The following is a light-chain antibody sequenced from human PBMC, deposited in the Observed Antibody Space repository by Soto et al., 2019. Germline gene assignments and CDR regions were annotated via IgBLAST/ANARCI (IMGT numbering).Light chain of an antibody. J-gene: IGKJ1*01. CDR3: QQYNNWPTGT. CDR2: GAS. CDR1: QSFSSSY. V-gene: IGKV3D-15*01. Sequence: EIVLTQSPGTLSLSPGERATLSCRASQSFSSSYLAWYQKKPCQAHRLLIYGASTRATGIPARFSGSGSGTEFTLTISSLQSEDFAVYYCQQYNNWPTGTFGQGTKVDIK.